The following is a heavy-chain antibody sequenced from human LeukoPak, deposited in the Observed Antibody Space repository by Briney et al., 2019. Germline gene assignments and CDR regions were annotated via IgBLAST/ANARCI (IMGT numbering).Heavy chain of an antibody. J-gene: IGHJ4*02. CDR1: GSTFIDYY. CDR2: ISTNSGGT. Sequence: ASVKVSCKASGSTFIDYYMHWVRQAPGQGLEWIGWISTNSGGTKYVQKFQGRVTMTRDTSITTVYMELSGLSFDDAAVYYCARGGGRYSVDYWGQGTLVIVSS. CDR3: ARGGGRYSVDY. V-gene: IGHV1-2*02. D-gene: IGHD1-26*01.